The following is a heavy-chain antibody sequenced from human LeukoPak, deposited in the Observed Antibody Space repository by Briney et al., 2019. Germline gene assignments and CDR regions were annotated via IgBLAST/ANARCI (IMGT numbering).Heavy chain of an antibody. CDR3: ARGGGRYYDSSVYSY. Sequence: WGSLRLSCAASGFTFSSYWMHWVRQGPGKGLVCVSRINSDGSSTNYADSVKGRFTISRDNAKNTLYLQMNSLRAEDTAVYYCARGGGRYYDSSVYSYWGQGSLVTVSS. V-gene: IGHV3-74*01. CDR2: INSDGSST. CDR1: GFTFSSYW. J-gene: IGHJ4*02. D-gene: IGHD3-22*01.